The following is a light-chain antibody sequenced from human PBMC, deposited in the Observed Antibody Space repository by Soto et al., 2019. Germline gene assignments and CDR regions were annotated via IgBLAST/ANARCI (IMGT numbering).Light chain of an antibody. CDR3: KQYDNLPPYT. V-gene: IGKV1-33*01. CDR1: QDISNY. Sequence: DLQMTQSPSSLSASVGDRVTITCQASQDISNYLNWYQQKPGKAPKLLIYDASNLETGVPSRFSGSVSGTDFTFTISSLQPEDIATYSCKQYDNLPPYTLGQGTKLEIK. CDR2: DAS. J-gene: IGKJ2*01.